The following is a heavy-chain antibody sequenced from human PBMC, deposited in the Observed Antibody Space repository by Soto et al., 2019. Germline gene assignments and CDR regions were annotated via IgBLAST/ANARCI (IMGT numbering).Heavy chain of an antibody. Sequence: PSETLSLTCTVSGGSISGYYWTWIRQPPGKGLEWVGSLFYGGTTDYNPSLESRVSVSVDTSKNQFSLKVSAVTAADTAVYYCASSQKGYNWNYFDHWGQGALVTVSS. D-gene: IGHD1-20*01. CDR3: ASSQKGYNWNYFDH. CDR2: LFYGGTT. CDR1: GGSISGYY. V-gene: IGHV4-59*04. J-gene: IGHJ4*02.